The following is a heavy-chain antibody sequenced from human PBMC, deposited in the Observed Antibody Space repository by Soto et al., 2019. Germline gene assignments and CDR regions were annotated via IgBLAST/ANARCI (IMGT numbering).Heavy chain of an antibody. D-gene: IGHD6-13*01. CDR3: ARGGPYSSSWYFDY. CDR1: GGSFSGYY. CDR2: INHSGST. J-gene: IGHJ4*02. V-gene: IGHV4-34*01. Sequence: SETLSLTCAVYGGSFSGYYWSWIRQPPGKGLEWIGEINHSGSTNYKPSLKSRVTISVDTSKNQFSLKLSSVTAADTAVYYCARGGPYSSSWYFDYWGQGTLVTVSS.